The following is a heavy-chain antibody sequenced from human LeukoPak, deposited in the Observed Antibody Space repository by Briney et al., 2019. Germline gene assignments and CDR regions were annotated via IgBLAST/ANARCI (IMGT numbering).Heavy chain of an antibody. CDR1: GASINSHY. CDR3: ARALNPLPGTYYFDY. Sequence: SETLPLTCTVSGASINSHYWSWIRQPAGKGLEWIGRIYISGSTNYNSSLQSRVTMSVDTSKNQFSLKLSSVTAVDTAVYYCARALNPLPGTYYFDYWGQGTLVTVSS. CDR2: IYISGST. J-gene: IGHJ4*02. V-gene: IGHV4-4*07. D-gene: IGHD2-15*01.